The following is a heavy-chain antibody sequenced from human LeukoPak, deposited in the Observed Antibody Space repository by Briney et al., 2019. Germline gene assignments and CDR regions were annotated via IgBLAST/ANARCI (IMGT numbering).Heavy chain of an antibody. CDR2: INRSGST. CDR1: GGSFSGYY. V-gene: IGHV4-34*01. D-gene: IGHD3-10*01. J-gene: IGHJ4*02. Sequence: SETLSLTCAVYGGSFSGYYWSWIRQPPGKGLEWIGEINRSGSTNYNPSLKSRVTISVDTSKNQFSLKLSSVTAADTAVYYCASLADYYGSGSYGNFDYWGQGTLVTVSS. CDR3: ASLADYYGSGSYGNFDY.